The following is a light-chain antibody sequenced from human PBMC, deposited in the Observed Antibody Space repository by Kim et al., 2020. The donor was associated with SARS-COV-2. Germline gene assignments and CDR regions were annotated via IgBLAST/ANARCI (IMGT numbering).Light chain of an antibody. J-gene: IGKJ4*01. V-gene: IGKV3-15*01. CDR3: QQYDNWPLT. CDR1: QSVSSK. Sequence: EIVMTQSPATLSVSPGERATLSCRASQSVSSKLAWYHQRPGQAPRLLIYGASTRAAGFPARFSGGGSGTEFTLTISSLQSEDFAVYYCQQYDNWPLTFGGGTKVDIK. CDR2: GAS.